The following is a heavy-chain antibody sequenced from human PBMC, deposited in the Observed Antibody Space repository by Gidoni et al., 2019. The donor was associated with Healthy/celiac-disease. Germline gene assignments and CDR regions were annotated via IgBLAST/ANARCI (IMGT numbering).Heavy chain of an antibody. J-gene: IGHJ5*02. CDR2: FDPEDGET. D-gene: IGHD3-22*01. CDR3: ATENINRRHIVVVS. CDR1: GYTLTELS. Sequence: QVQLVQSGAEVKKPGASVKVSCTVSGYTLTELSMPWVRQAPGKGLGWMGCFDPEDGETIYAQKFQGRVTMTEDTSTDTAYMELSSLRSEDTAVYYCATENINRRHIVVVSWGQGTLVTVSS. V-gene: IGHV1-24*01.